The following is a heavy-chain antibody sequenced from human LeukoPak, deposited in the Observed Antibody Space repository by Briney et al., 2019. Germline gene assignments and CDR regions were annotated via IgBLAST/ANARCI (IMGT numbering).Heavy chain of an antibody. CDR3: ARDGADGLRSVLGDY. D-gene: IGHD2-15*01. CDR1: GFTFDDYG. V-gene: IGHV3-20*04. Sequence: GGSLRLSCAASGFTFDDYGMSWVRQAPGKGLEWASGINWNGGSTGYADSVKGRFTISRDNAKNSLYLQMNSLRAEDTALYYCARDGADGLRSVLGDYWGQGTLVTVSS. J-gene: IGHJ4*02. CDR2: INWNGGST.